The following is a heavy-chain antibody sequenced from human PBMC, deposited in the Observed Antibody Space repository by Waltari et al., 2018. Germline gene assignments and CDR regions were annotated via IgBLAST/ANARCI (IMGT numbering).Heavy chain of an antibody. Sequence: QVTLKQSGPVLVKPTETLTLTCTVSGFPLTTAPPGVSWVRHSPGKALEWLPHILSSDTSYNPSLQNRLVVSKDTSKSQVVLVMTDMDPLDTATYYCARAGDYGDYLDYWGHGTLVTVSS. CDR2: ILSSDT. CDR1: GFPLTTAPPG. CDR3: ARAGDYGDYLDY. V-gene: IGHV2-26*01. J-gene: IGHJ4*01. D-gene: IGHD4-17*01.